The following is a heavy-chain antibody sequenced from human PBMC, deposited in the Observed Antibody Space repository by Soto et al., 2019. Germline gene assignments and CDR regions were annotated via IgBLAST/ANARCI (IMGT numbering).Heavy chain of an antibody. V-gene: IGHV4-59*08. Sequence: PSETLSLTCTVSGGSISSYYWSWIRQPPGKGLEWIGYIYYSGSTNYNPSLKSRVTISVDTSKNQFSLKLSSVTAADTAVYYCARLRGAALPLSALDIWGQGIMVTVSS. CDR3: ARLRGAALPLSALDI. D-gene: IGHD6-6*01. CDR2: IYYSGST. CDR1: GGSISSYY. J-gene: IGHJ3*02.